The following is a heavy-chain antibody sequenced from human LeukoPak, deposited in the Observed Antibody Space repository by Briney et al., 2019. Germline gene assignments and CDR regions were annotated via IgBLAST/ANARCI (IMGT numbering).Heavy chain of an antibody. CDR1: GLTFSSYG. D-gene: IGHD4-17*01. CDR3: ARPRGGYGDYGHFDY. V-gene: IGHV3-33*01. Sequence: GRSLRLSCAASGLTFSSYGMHWVRQAPGKGLEWVAVIWYDGSNKYYADSVKGRFTISRDNSKNTLYLQMNSLRAEDTAVYYCARPRGGYGDYGHFDYWGQGTLVTVSS. J-gene: IGHJ4*02. CDR2: IWYDGSNK.